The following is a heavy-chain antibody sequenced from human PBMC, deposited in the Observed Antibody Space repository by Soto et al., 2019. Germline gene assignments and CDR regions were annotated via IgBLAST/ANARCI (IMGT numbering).Heavy chain of an antibody. J-gene: IGHJ4*02. CDR2: ITGSGDYT. CDR1: GFTFSIYT. D-gene: IGHD4-4*01. CDR3: ARRVTSSFDY. Sequence: SGFTFSIYTMNWVRQAPGKGLEWVSVITGSGDYTNYGDSVKGRFTISRDNSKNTLYLQMNSLRAEDTAVYFCARRVTSSFDYWGQGTLVTVSS. V-gene: IGHV3-23*01.